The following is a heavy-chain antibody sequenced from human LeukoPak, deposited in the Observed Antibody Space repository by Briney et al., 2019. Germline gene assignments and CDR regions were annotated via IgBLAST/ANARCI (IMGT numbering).Heavy chain of an antibody. CDR2: MNPNSGNT. J-gene: IGHJ6*02. V-gene: IGHV1-8*01. D-gene: IGHD3-10*01. CDR3: ARLNYYGSGSYYYSAYYYYGMDV. Sequence: ASVKVSFTASGYTFTSYDINWVRQATGQGLEWMGWMNPNSGNTGYAQKFQGRVTMTRNTSISTAYMELSSLRSEDTAVYYCARLNYYGSGSYYYSAYYYYGMDVWGQGTTVTVSS. CDR1: GYTFTSYD.